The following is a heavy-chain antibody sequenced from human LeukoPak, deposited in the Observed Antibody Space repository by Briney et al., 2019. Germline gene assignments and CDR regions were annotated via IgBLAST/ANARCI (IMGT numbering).Heavy chain of an antibody. J-gene: IGHJ4*02. V-gene: IGHV3-48*01. CDR3: ARQWGLIGPHPGVFDY. Sequence: PGGSLRLSCAASGFTFSSYSMNWVRQSPGKGLEWLSYISGGSDTRYHADSVKGRFTISRDNSKNTLYLQMNSLRAEDTAVYYCARQWGLIGPHPGVFDYWGQGTLVTVSS. D-gene: IGHD3-16*01. CDR1: GFTFSSYS. CDR2: ISGGSDTR.